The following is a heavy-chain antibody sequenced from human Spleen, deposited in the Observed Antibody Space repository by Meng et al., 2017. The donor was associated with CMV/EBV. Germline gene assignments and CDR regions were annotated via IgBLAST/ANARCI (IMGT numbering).Heavy chain of an antibody. CDR1: GFTFSSYA. CDR3: AKDLGMVVAAIRPYSYYGMDV. V-gene: IGHV3-23*01. CDR2: INNGDGST. J-gene: IGHJ6*02. D-gene: IGHD2-15*01. Sequence: GESLKISCAASGFTFSSYAMSWVRQAPGKGLEWVSAINNGDGSTYYADSVKGRFTISRDNSKNTLFLQMNSLRAEDTAVYYCAKDLGMVVAAIRPYSYYGMDVWGQGTTVTVSS.